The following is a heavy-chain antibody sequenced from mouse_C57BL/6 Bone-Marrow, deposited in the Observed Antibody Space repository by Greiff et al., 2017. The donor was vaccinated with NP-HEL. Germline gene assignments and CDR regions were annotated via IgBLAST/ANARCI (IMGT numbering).Heavy chain of an antibody. J-gene: IGHJ3*01. V-gene: IGHV1-64*01. CDR3: ASYLPGFAY. CDR2: IHPTRGST. D-gene: IGHD2-1*01. CDR1: GYTFTSYW. Sequence: QVQLQQPGAELVKPGASVKLSCKASGYTFTSYWMHWVKQRPGQGLEWIGMIHPTRGSTNYNEKFKSKATLTVDKSSRTTYMPLSSLTSEDSAVYYCASYLPGFAYWGQGTLVTVSA.